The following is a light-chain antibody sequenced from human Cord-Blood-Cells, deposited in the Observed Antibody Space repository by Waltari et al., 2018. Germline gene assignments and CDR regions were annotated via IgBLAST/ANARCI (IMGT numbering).Light chain of an antibody. CDR2: EGS. V-gene: IGLV2-23*01. Sequence: QSAPTQPASVSGSPGQSITISCTGTSSDVGSYNLVSWYQQHTGKAPKLMIYEGSKRPSGVSNRFSGSKSGNTASLTISGHQAEDEADYYCCSYAGSVVFGGGTKLTVL. J-gene: IGLJ2*01. CDR3: CSYAGSVV. CDR1: SSDVGSYNL.